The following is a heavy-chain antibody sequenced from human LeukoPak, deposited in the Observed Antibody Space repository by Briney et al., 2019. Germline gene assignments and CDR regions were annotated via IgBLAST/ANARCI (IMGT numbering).Heavy chain of an antibody. Sequence: GGSLRLSCAASGFTFSSYSMNWVRQAPGKGLEWVSSISSSSSYIYYADSVKGRFNISRDNAKNSLYLQMNSLRAEDTAVYYCARVMVRGIVQLSALFDYWGQGTLVTVSS. CDR1: GFTFSSYS. J-gene: IGHJ4*02. CDR2: ISSSSSYI. CDR3: ARVMVRGIVQLSALFDY. V-gene: IGHV3-21*01. D-gene: IGHD3-10*01.